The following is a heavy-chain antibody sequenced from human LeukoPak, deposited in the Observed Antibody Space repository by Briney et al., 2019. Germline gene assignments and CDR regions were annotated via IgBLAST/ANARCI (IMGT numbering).Heavy chain of an antibody. CDR2: IYYSGST. D-gene: IGHD6-13*01. CDR1: GGSISSSSYY. Sequence: SETLSLTCTVSGGSISSSSYYWGWIRQPPGKGLEWIGSIYYSGSTYYNPSLKSRVTISVDTSKNQFSLKLSSVTAADTAVYYCASEAAADLYFDYWGQGTLVTVSS. CDR3: ASEAAADLYFDY. V-gene: IGHV4-39*01. J-gene: IGHJ4*02.